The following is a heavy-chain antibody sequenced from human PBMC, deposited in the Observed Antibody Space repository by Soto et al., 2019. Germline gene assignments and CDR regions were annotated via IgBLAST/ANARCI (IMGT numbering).Heavy chain of an antibody. J-gene: IGHJ3*02. CDR2: IKPDGSEK. V-gene: IGHV3-7*04. CDR1: GFTFSSYG. Sequence: GGSLRLSCAASGFTFSSYGMHWVRQAPGKGLEWVANIKPDGSEKWYVDSVKGRYTISRDNAKNSLYLQVNSLRADDTAIYYCARGDYYDISGPFSDAFDIWGQGTMVTVSS. D-gene: IGHD3-22*01. CDR3: ARGDYYDISGPFSDAFDI.